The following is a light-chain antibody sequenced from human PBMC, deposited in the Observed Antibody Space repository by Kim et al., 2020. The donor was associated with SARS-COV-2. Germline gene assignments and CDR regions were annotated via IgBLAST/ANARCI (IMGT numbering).Light chain of an antibody. CDR3: MSRDSSGNLLV. Sequence: AMGQTVRSTCQGDKLRTYYASWYQHKPGQDPVLVIFGKNNRPSGIPDRCAGSSAGTTASLTSSGAQAEDEAGYYFMSRDSSGNLLVVGGGTKVTVL. CDR2: GKN. CDR1: KLRTYY. V-gene: IGLV3-19*01. J-gene: IGLJ2*01.